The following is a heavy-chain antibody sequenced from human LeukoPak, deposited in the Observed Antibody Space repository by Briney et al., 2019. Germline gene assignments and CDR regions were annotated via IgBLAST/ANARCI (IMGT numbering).Heavy chain of an antibody. Sequence: KTSETLSLTCAVYGGSFSGYYWSWIRQPPGKGLEWIGEINHSGSTNYNPSLKSRVTISADTSKNQFSLKLSSVTAADTAVYYCARAMVRGVIGYWGQGTLVTVSS. CDR1: GGSFSGYY. V-gene: IGHV4-34*01. CDR3: ARAMVRGVIGY. D-gene: IGHD3-10*01. J-gene: IGHJ4*02. CDR2: INHSGST.